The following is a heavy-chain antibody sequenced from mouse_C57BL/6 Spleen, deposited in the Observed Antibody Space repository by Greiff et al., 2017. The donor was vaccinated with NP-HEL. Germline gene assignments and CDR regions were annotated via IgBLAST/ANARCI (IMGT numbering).Heavy chain of an antibody. V-gene: IGHV1-69*01. D-gene: IGHD1-1*01. Sequence: QVQLKQPGAELVMPGASVKLSCKASGYTFTSYWMHWVKQRPGQGLEWIGEIDPSDSYTNYNQKFKGKSTLTVDKSSSTAYMQLSSLTSEDSAVYYCARSRDYGSYYFDYWGQGTTLTVSS. CDR1: GYTFTSYW. CDR3: ARSRDYGSYYFDY. CDR2: IDPSDSYT. J-gene: IGHJ2*01.